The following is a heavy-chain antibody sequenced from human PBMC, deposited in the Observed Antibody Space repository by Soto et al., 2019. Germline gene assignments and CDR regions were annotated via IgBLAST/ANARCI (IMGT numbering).Heavy chain of an antibody. D-gene: IGHD3-22*01. V-gene: IGHV4-31*03. CDR3: ARESTLDYYDSSGYPQYFDY. J-gene: IGHJ4*02. Sequence: PSETLSLTCTVSGGSISSGGYYWSWIRQDPGKGLEWIGYIYYSGSTYYNPSLKSRVTISVDTSKNQFSLKLSSVTAADTAVYYCARESTLDYYDSSGYPQYFDYWGQGTLVTVS. CDR2: IYYSGST. CDR1: GGSISSGGYY.